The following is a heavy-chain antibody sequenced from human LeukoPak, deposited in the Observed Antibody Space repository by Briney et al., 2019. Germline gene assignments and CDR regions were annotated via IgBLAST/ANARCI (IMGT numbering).Heavy chain of an antibody. Sequence: SVKVSCTASGGTFSSYAISWVRQAPGQGLEWMGGIIPIFGTANYAQKFQGRVTITADESTSTAYMELSSLRSEDTAVYYCARDSSGWPHHNYYFDYWGQGTLVTVSS. CDR2: IIPIFGTA. CDR3: ARDSSGWPHHNYYFDY. V-gene: IGHV1-69*13. D-gene: IGHD6-19*01. J-gene: IGHJ4*02. CDR1: GGTFSSYA.